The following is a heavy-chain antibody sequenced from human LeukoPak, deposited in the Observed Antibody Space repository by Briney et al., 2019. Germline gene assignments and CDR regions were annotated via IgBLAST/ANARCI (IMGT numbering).Heavy chain of an antibody. CDR3: ARVRDSSSWYGGAPYYFDY. D-gene: IGHD6-13*01. Sequence: GGSLRLSCAASGFTFSSYWMSWVRQAPGKGLEWVANIKRDGSEKYYVDSVKGRFTISRDNAKNSLYLQMNSLRAEDTAVYYCARVRDSSSWYGGAPYYFDYWGQGTLVTVSS. CDR1: GFTFSSYW. J-gene: IGHJ4*02. V-gene: IGHV3-7*01. CDR2: IKRDGSEK.